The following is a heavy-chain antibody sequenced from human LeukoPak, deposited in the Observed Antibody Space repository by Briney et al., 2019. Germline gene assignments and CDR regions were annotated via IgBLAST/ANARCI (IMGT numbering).Heavy chain of an antibody. CDR3: ARMYSRGQTYYDFWSGYVYNWFDP. D-gene: IGHD3-3*01. J-gene: IGHJ5*02. CDR1: GGSISSYY. CDR2: IYYSGST. V-gene: IGHV4-59*08. Sequence: SETLSLTCTVSGGSISSYYWSWIRQPPGKGLEWIGYIYYSGSTNYNPSLKSRVTISVDTSKNQFSLKLSSVTAADTAVYYCARMYSRGQTYYDFWSGYVYNWFDPWGQGTLVTVSS.